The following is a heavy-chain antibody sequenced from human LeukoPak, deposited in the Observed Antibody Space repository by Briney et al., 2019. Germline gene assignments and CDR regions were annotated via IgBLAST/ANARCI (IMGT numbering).Heavy chain of an antibody. D-gene: IGHD1-26*01. Sequence: GGSLRLSCAASGFTFSNFWMSWVRQAPGKGLEWVSYISRSSNTILYADSVKGRFTISRDKAKNSVYLQMNSLRDEDTAVYYCVRIRDSGSYYFYYGMDVWGQGTTVTVSS. V-gene: IGHV3-48*02. CDR3: VRIRDSGSYYFYYGMDV. CDR2: ISRSSNTI. CDR1: GFTFSNFW. J-gene: IGHJ6*02.